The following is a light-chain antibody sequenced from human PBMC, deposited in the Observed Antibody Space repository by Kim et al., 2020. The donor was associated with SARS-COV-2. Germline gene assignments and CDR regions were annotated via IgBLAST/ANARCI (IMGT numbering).Light chain of an antibody. CDR1: NIGSKS. Sequence: SSELTQPPSVSVAPGRTARFTCGGNNIGSKSVHCYQQKHRPSVIPERFSGSNSGNTATLTISRVEAGDEGDYYCQVWDSSSDPGVFGGGTQLTVL. V-gene: IGLV3-21*04. J-gene: IGLJ3*02. CDR3: QVWDSSSDPGV.